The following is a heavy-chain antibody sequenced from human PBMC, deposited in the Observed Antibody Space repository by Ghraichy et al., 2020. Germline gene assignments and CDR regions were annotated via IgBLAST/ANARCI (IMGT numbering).Heavy chain of an antibody. CDR1: SGSISSSSYF. CDR2: IFYTGST. V-gene: IGHV4-39*01. J-gene: IGHJ4*02. D-gene: IGHD1-1*01. Sequence: SHTLSLTCTVSSGSISSSSYFWAWIRQPPGRGLEWIGSIFYTGSTYYNPSLKSRVTISVDTSKNQFSLKLSSVTAADTAVYYCARHLHLLQLVDPLYYFHYWGQGTLVTVSS. CDR3: ARHLHLLQLVDPLYYFHY.